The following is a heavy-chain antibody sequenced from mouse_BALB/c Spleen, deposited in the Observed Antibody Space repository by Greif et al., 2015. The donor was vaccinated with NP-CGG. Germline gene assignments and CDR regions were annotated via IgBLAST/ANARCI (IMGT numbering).Heavy chain of an antibody. CDR2: ISSGGGST. Sequence: EVKLQESGGGLVKPGGSLKLSCAASGFAFSSYDMSWVRQTPEKRLEWVAYISSGGGSTYYPDTVKGRFTISRDNAKNTLYLQMSSLKSEDTAMYYCARRALLLYYFDYWGQGTTLTVSS. V-gene: IGHV5-12-1*01. CDR3: ARRALLLYYFDY. CDR1: GFAFSSYD. J-gene: IGHJ2*01. D-gene: IGHD2-1*01.